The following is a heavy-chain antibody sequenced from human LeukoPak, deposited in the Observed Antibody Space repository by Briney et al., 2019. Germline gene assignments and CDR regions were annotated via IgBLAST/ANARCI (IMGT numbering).Heavy chain of an antibody. CDR3: ATVGDHYHWYLDL. CDR2: LYSGSST. CDR1: GFSVSSNY. Sequence: GGSLRLSCAASGFSVSSNYMSWVRQAPGKGLEWVSILYSGSSTYYADSVKGRFTVSRDDSKNTLYLQMNSLRADDTAMYYCATVGDHYHWYLDLWGRGTLVSVSS. D-gene: IGHD3-10*01. J-gene: IGHJ2*01. V-gene: IGHV3-53*01.